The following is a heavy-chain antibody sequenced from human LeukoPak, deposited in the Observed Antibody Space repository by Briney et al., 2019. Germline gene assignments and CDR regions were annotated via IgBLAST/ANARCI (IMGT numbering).Heavy chain of an antibody. D-gene: IGHD3-16*01. CDR3: AREGGGSPMYYFDY. CDR2: ISSSGSTI. J-gene: IGHJ4*02. V-gene: IGHV3-48*03. Sequence: GGSLRLSCAASGFTFSSYEMNWVRQAPGKGLEWVSYISSSGSTIYYADSVKGRFTISRDNAKNSLYLQMNSLRAEDTAVYYCAREGGGSPMYYFDYWGQGTLVTVSS. CDR1: GFTFSSYE.